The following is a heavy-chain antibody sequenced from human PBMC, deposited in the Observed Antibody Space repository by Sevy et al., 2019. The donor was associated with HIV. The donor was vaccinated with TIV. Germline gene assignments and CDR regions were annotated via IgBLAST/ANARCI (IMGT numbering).Heavy chain of an antibody. CDR3: VRDHNDSSEYYLIGAYDV. D-gene: IGHD3-22*01. CDR1: GFIFNSYA. Sequence: GGSLRLSCAASGFIFNSYAIHWVRQAPGKGLEWAAVVFMDGTKEFYAESVKGRFTISRDNSKKKVFLQMNSLRDEDTAVYYCVRDHNDSSEYYLIGAYDVWGQGTTVTVSS. J-gene: IGHJ3*01. CDR2: VFMDGTKE. V-gene: IGHV3-33*01.